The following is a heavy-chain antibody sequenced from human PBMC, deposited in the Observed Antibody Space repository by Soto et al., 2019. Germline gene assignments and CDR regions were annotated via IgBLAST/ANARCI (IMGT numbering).Heavy chain of an antibody. CDR3: AGHSHKDY. Sequence: EVQLVESGGGLVQPGGSLRLSCAASGFTVGNNYMSWVRQAPGKGLEWVSLIYSGGSTYYADSVKGRFTISRDTSKNTVYLQMSSLRAEDTAVYYCAGHSHKDYWGQGTLDTVSS. CDR2: IYSGGST. V-gene: IGHV3-66*04. J-gene: IGHJ4*02. CDR1: GFTVGNNY.